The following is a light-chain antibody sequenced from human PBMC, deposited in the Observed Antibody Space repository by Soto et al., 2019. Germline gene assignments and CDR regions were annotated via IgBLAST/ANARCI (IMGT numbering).Light chain of an antibody. CDR2: DVS. J-gene: IGLJ1*01. Sequence: QSVLTQPASVSWSPGRSITISCTGTSSGVGGYNYVSWYQQHPGKAPKLMIYDVSDRPSGVSNRFSASKSGNTASLTISGLQAEDEADYYCCSYTSSSTPWVFGTGTKVTVL. CDR3: CSYTSSSTPWV. V-gene: IGLV2-14*03. CDR1: SSGVGGYNY.